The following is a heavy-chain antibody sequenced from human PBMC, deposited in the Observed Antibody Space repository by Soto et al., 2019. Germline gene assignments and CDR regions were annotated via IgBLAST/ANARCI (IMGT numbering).Heavy chain of an antibody. V-gene: IGHV3-73*01. J-gene: IGHJ3*02. CDR2: VRTKTNNYAT. CDR3: TRLYLDRSGFGGDPFDS. Sequence: EVQLVESGGGLVQPGRSLRLSCAASGFTFSGSAVHWVRQASGKGLEWVGRVRTKTNNYATEYAASVKGRFTISRDDSNNTAYLETNRLKTEDTAVYYSTRLYLDRSGFGGDPFDSWGQGTMVTVSS. D-gene: IGHD3-22*01. CDR1: GFTFSGSA.